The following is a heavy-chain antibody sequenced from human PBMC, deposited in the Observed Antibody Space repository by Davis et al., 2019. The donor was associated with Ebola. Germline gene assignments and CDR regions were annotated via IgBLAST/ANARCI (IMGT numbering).Heavy chain of an antibody. CDR2: INAANGNT. V-gene: IGHV1-3*01. CDR3: ARGATAIAAAVTKWFDS. J-gene: IGHJ5*01. CDR1: GYSFTRYD. D-gene: IGHD6-25*01. Sequence: ASVKVSCKASGYSFTRYDIHWVRQAPGQRLEWMGWINAANGNTKYSQKFQGRVTVMRDTSASTAYMELNSLISEDTGVYYCARGATAIAAAVTKWFDSWGQGTLVTVSS.